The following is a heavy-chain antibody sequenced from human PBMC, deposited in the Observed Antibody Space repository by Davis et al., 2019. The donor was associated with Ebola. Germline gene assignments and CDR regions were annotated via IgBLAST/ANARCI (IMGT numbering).Heavy chain of an antibody. J-gene: IGHJ4*02. CDR1: GGSFSGYY. Sequence: SETLSLTCAVSGGSFSGYYWSWIRQPPGKGLEWIGEINHSGSTNYNPSLKSRVTISVDTSKNQFSLMLSSVTAADTAVYYCARGGGEQWLVKGVDYWGQGTLVTVSS. V-gene: IGHV4-34*01. D-gene: IGHD6-19*01. CDR2: INHSGST. CDR3: ARGGGEQWLVKGVDY.